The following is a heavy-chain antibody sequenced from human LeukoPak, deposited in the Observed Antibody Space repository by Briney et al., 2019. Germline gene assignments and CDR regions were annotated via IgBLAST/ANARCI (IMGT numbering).Heavy chain of an antibody. D-gene: IGHD3-3*01. V-gene: IGHV3-7*01. CDR1: GFTFSSYW. CDR3: ASYWYDFWSDQGYFQH. J-gene: IGHJ1*01. CDR2: IKQDGSEK. Sequence: GGSLRLSCAASGFTFSSYWMSWVRQAPGKGLEWVANIKQDGSEKYYVDSVKGRFTISRDNAKNSLYLQMNSLRAEDTAVYYCASYWYDFWSDQGYFQHWGQGTLVTVSS.